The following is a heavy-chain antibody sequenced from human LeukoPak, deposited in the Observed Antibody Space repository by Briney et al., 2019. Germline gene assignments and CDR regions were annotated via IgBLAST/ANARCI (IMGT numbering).Heavy chain of an antibody. Sequence: SETLSLTCAVYGGSFSGYYWSWIRQPPGKGLEWIGEINHSGSTNYNPSLKSRVTISVDTSNNQFSLKLSSVTAADTAVYYCARGSLRITMVRGVIIAFIFDYWGQGTLVTVSS. J-gene: IGHJ4*02. CDR3: ARGSLRITMVRGVIIAFIFDY. CDR2: INHSGST. CDR1: GGSFSGYY. D-gene: IGHD3-10*01. V-gene: IGHV4-34*01.